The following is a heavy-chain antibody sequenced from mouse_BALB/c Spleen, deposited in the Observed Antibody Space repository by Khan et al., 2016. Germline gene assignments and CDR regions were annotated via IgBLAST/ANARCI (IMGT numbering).Heavy chain of an antibody. D-gene: IGHD4-1*01. V-gene: IGHV3-2*02. Sequence: VQLKESGPGLVKPSQSLSLTCTVTGYSITSDYAWNWIRQFPGNKLEWMGYISYSGSTSYNPSLKIRISITRDTYKNQIFLRLNSVTTEATANYYGADDLGWFAYWGQGTLVTVSA. CDR2: ISYSGST. J-gene: IGHJ3*01. CDR1: GYSITSDYA. CDR3: ADDLGWFAY.